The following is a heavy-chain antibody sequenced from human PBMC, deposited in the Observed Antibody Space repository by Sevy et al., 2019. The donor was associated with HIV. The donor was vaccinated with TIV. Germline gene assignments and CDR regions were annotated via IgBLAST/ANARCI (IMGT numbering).Heavy chain of an antibody. CDR3: ATEAGRAEKRYYESRAYYST. D-gene: IGHD3-22*01. Sequence: SVKVSCKTSGYTFVGYYIHWVRQAPGQGLEWMGWINPASGGTDYAREFQGRVTMTRDTSLRTAYMEVRWLKSDDTAVYYCATEAGRAEKRYYESRAYYSTWGQGTPVTVSS. J-gene: IGHJ4*02. CDR2: INPASGGT. V-gene: IGHV1-2*02. CDR1: GYTFVGYY.